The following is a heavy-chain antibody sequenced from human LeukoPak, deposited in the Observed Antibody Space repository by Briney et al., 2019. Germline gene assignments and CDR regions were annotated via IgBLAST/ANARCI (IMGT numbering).Heavy chain of an antibody. CDR1: GFTFSSYA. D-gene: IGHD3-22*01. CDR3: ARGPQYYYDSSGYYGEHAFDI. J-gene: IGHJ3*02. V-gene: IGHV3-30-3*01. Sequence: GGSLRLSHAASGFTFSSYAMHWVRQAPGKGLEWVAVISYDGSNKYYADSVKGRFTISRDNSKNTLYLQMNSLRAEDTAVYYCARGPQYYYDSSGYYGEHAFDIWGQGTMVTVSS. CDR2: ISYDGSNK.